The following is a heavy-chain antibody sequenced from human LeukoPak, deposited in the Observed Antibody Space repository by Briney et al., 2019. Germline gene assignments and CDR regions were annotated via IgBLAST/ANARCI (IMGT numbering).Heavy chain of an antibody. Sequence: PGRSLRLSCAASGFTFSSYSMNWVRQAPGKGLEWVSSISSSSSYIYYADSVKGRFTISRDNAKNSLYLQMNSLRAEDTAVYYCASYGGDATPFDYWGQGTLVTVSS. D-gene: IGHD3-10*01. J-gene: IGHJ4*02. CDR3: ASYGGDATPFDY. CDR1: GFTFSSYS. V-gene: IGHV3-21*01. CDR2: ISSSSSYI.